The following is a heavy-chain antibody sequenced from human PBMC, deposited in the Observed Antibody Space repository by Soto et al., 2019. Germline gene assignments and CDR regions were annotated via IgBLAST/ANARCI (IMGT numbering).Heavy chain of an antibody. D-gene: IGHD6-13*01. Sequence: EVQLLESGGGLVQPGGSLRLSCAASGFTFSSYAMSWVRQAPGKGLEWVSTISGSGGSTYYADSVKGRFTISRDNSKNTLYLQMNSLRAEDTAVYYCAKDPRSRWYLGIDYWGQGTLVTVSS. CDR1: GFTFSSYA. V-gene: IGHV3-23*01. CDR3: AKDPRSRWYLGIDY. CDR2: ISGSGGST. J-gene: IGHJ4*02.